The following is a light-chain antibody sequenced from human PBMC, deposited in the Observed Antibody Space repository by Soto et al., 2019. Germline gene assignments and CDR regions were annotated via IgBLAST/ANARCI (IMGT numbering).Light chain of an antibody. V-gene: IGKV3-20*01. J-gene: IGKJ1*01. CDR1: QRFXNNY. Sequence: IGVTQSPCTLSLSLGERATLSCRASQRFXNNYLAWYQQKPGQAPRLRIYGASSRATGIPDSFSGSGSGTDFTITISRLEPEDFAVYYCQQYRDSRTFGQGTKVDIK. CDR3: QQYRDSRT. CDR2: GAS.